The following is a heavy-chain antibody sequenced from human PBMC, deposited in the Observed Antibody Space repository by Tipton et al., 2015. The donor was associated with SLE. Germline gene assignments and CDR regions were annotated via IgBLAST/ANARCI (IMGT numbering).Heavy chain of an antibody. CDR3: AIQRGYSSSWYPYNWFDP. CDR1: GGSISSGNYY. V-gene: IGHV4-61*02. J-gene: IGHJ5*02. D-gene: IGHD6-13*01. Sequence: TLSLTCTVSGGSISSGNYYWNWIRQPAGKGLEWIGRIYALGSTNYNPSLKSRDTISLDTSKNQFSLKLSSVTAADTAVYYCAIQRGYSSSWYPYNWFDPWGQGTLVTVSS. CDR2: IYALGST.